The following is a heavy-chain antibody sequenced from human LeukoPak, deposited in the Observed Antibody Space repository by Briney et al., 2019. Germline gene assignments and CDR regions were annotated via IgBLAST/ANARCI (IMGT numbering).Heavy chain of an antibody. CDR1: GGSISSYY. CDR2: IYNSGTT. D-gene: IGHD1-26*01. J-gene: IGHJ4*02. V-gene: IGHV4-4*07. Sequence: SETLSLTCTVSGGSISSYYWSWTRQPAGKGLEWIGRIYNSGTTNYNPSLKSRVTTSVDTSKNHLSLKLSSVTAADTAVYYCAREYSGSYWTGYYFDYWGQGTLVTVSS. CDR3: AREYSGSYWTGYYFDY.